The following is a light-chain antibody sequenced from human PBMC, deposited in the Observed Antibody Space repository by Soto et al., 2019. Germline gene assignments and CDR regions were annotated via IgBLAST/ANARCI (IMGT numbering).Light chain of an antibody. CDR1: SSNRDCSS. Sequence: QSVLTQLPSVSAAPGQRVTICCPGSSSNRDCSSVAGYKQLAATAPTPLIRDDNKRHSGSPERFSRCKSGTSATLGITGFQTGDEADYYCGSWDSRLSASVFGTGTNVTVL. J-gene: IGLJ1*01. CDR3: GSWDSRLSASV. V-gene: IGLV1-51*01. CDR2: DDN.